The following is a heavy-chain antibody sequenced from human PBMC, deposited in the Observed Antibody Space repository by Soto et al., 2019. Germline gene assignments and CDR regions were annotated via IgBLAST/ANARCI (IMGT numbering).Heavy chain of an antibody. J-gene: IGHJ4*02. CDR1: GGSFSGYY. D-gene: IGHD1-1*01. CDR2: INHSGST. CDR3: ARGCRVTATTYYFDY. V-gene: IGHV4-34*01. Sequence: PSETLSLTCAVYGGSFSGYYWSWIRQRPGKGLEWIGEINHSGSTNYNPSLKSRVTISVDTSKNQFSLKLSSVTAADTAVYYCARGCRVTATTYYFDYWGQGTLVTSPQ.